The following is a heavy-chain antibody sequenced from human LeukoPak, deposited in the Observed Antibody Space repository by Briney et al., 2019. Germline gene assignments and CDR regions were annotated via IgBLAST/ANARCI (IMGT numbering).Heavy chain of an antibody. J-gene: IGHJ4*02. CDR2: INHSGST. CDR3: ARRYSSSWSDFDY. Sequence: SETLSLTCTVSGGSISSYYWSWIRQPPGKGLEWIGEINHSGSTNYNPSLKSRVTISVDTSKNQFSLKLSSVTAADTAVYYCARRYSSSWSDFDYWGQGTLVTVSS. D-gene: IGHD6-13*01. CDR1: GGSISSYY. V-gene: IGHV4-34*01.